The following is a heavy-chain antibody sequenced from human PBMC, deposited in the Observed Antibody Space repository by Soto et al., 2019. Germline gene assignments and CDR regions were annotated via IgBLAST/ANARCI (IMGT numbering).Heavy chain of an antibody. CDR2: ISAYNGNT. Sequence: GASVKVSCKASGYTFTSYGISWVRQAPGQGLEWMGWISAYNGNTNYAQKLQGRVTMTTDTSTSTAYMELRSLRSDDTAVYYCARVPGPDDFCSGYSPFDPWGQGTLVTVSS. CDR1: GYTFTSYG. D-gene: IGHD3-3*01. V-gene: IGHV1-18*01. J-gene: IGHJ5*02. CDR3: ARVPGPDDFCSGYSPFDP.